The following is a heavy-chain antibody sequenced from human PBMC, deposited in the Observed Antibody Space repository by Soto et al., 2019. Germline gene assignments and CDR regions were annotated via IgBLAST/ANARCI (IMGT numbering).Heavy chain of an antibody. V-gene: IGHV3-23*01. J-gene: IGHJ6*02. D-gene: IGHD2-2*01. CDR1: GVTFSNYA. Sequence: EVQLLESGGGLVQPWGSLRLSCAASGVTFSNYAMSWVRQAPGKGLEWVSGITGGGDYTYYADSVKGRLTTSRDNSKNTVFLQINSLSPDDTAVYYCAMSSIYYGIEVWGQGTTVTVSS. CDR3: AMSSIYYGIEV. CDR2: ITGGGDYT.